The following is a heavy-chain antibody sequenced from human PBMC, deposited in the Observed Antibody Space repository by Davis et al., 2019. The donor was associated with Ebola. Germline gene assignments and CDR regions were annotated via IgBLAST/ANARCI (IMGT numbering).Heavy chain of an antibody. J-gene: IGHJ5*02. V-gene: IGHV4-30-4*07. CDR1: GGSINSDGSS. CDR3: ARRRVVVADNWFDP. D-gene: IGHD2-15*01. Sequence: MPSETLSLTCAVSGGSINSDGSSWSWIRQPPGKGLEWIGFIFYSGSTYYNPSLKSRVTMSVDMSKNQFSLKLSSVTAADTAVYYCARRRVVVADNWFDPWGQGTLVTVSS. CDR2: IFYSGST.